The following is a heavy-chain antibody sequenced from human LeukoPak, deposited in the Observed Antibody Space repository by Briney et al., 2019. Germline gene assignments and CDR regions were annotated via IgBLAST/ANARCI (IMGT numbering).Heavy chain of an antibody. CDR3: ARVKTSSWYGGWFDP. CDR1: GFTLSDNY. V-gene: IGHV3-11*01. D-gene: IGHD6-13*01. CDR2: ITSSGSTT. Sequence: GGSLRLSCAASGFTLSDNYMSWIRQAPGKGLEWVSYITSSGSTTYYADSVKGRFTISRDNAKNSLYLRMNNLRAEDTAVYYCARVKTSSWYGGWFDPWGQGTLVTASS. J-gene: IGHJ5*02.